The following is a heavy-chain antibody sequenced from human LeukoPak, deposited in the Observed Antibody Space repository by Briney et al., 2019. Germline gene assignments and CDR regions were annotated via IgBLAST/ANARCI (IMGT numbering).Heavy chain of an antibody. CDR3: VKGHSGYEYCYYYGMDV. V-gene: IGHV3-53*05. CDR1: GLTVSSSY. D-gene: IGHD5-12*01. J-gene: IGHJ6*02. Sequence: PGGSLRLSCAASGLTVSSSYMSWVRQAPGKGLEWVSIIYNDGSTYYADSMKGRFTISRDNSKNTLYLQMSSLRAEDTAVYYCVKGHSGYEYCYYYGMDVWGQGTTVTVSS. CDR2: IYNDGST.